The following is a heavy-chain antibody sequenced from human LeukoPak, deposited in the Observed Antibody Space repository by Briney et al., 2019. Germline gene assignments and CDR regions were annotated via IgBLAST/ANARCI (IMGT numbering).Heavy chain of an antibody. D-gene: IGHD6-19*01. CDR2: INDDGSST. V-gene: IGHV3-74*01. Sequence: PGGSLRLSCTASGFTFRRYWMHWVRQAPGKGLVWVSRINDDGSSTSYADSVKGRFTISRDNANNTLYLQMNSLRAEETAVYYCARDFAPYTSGWPSYWGQGTLVTVSS. J-gene: IGHJ4*02. CDR3: ARDFAPYTSGWPSY. CDR1: GFTFRRYW.